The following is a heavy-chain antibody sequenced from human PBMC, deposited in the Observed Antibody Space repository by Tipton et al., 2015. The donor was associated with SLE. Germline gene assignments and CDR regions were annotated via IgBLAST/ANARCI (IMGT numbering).Heavy chain of an antibody. CDR1: GFTVSSNY. D-gene: IGHD3-3*01. CDR3: ARSKNYDFWSGYPTPDY. J-gene: IGHJ4*02. Sequence: SLRLSCAASGFTVSSNYMSWVRQAPGKGLEWVAFIQYDGSNKYYADSVKGRFTISRDNAKNSLYLQMNSLRAEDTAVYYCARSKNYDFWSGYPTPDYWGQGTLVTVSS. V-gene: IGHV3-30*02. CDR2: IQYDGSNK.